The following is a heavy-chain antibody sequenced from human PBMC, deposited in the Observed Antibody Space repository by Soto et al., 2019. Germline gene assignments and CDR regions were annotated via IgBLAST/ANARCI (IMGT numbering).Heavy chain of an antibody. Sequence: SETLSLTCTVSGGSISSGGYSWSWIRQQPQKGLEWIGHIYYSGSTYYNPSLKSRVTVSVDTSKNQFSLKLSSVTAADTAVYYCAREYYYDSSGFDYWGQGTLVTVSS. CDR2: IYYSGST. J-gene: IGHJ4*02. V-gene: IGHV4-31*02. D-gene: IGHD3-22*01. CDR3: AREYYYDSSGFDY. CDR1: GGSISSGGYS.